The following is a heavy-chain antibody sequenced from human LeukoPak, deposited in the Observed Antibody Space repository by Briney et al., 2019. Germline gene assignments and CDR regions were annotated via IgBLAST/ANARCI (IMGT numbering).Heavy chain of an antibody. CDR3: AKTPGAPANFDY. D-gene: IGHD6-25*01. Sequence: PGRSLRLSCAASGFTFSNYGMHWVRQAPGKGLEWLAVVSHDGSNQNYADSVKGRFTISRDNSKNTLFLQMNSLRAEDTAVYYCAKTPGAPANFDYWGQGTLVTVSS. CDR1: GFTFSNYG. CDR2: VSHDGSNQ. J-gene: IGHJ4*02. V-gene: IGHV3-30*18.